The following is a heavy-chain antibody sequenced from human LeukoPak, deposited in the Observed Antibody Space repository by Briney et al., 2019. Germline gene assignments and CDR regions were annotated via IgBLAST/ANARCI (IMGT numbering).Heavy chain of an antibody. D-gene: IGHD2-2*01. Sequence: GGSLRLSCAASGFTFSNYWMSWVRQAPGKGLEWVANINQDGSEKYYVDSVKGRFTISRDNAKNSLYLQMNSLRAEATAVYSGAREGYCISASGPAGFDYWGQGTLVTVSS. CDR2: INQDGSEK. CDR3: AREGYCISASGPAGFDY. J-gene: IGHJ4*02. V-gene: IGHV3-7*01. CDR1: GFTFSNYW.